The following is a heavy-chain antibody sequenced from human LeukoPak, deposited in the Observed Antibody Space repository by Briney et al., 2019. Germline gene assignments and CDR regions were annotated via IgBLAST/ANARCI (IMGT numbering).Heavy chain of an antibody. Sequence: GASVKVSCKASGYTFTSYGISWVRQAPGQGLEWMGWISAYNGNTNYAQKLQGRVTMTTDTSTSTAYMELGSLRSDDTAVYYCARDVYDSSGYYYNFKFDYWGQGTLVTVSS. CDR2: ISAYNGNT. CDR1: GYTFTSYG. V-gene: IGHV1-18*01. CDR3: ARDVYDSSGYYYNFKFDY. J-gene: IGHJ4*02. D-gene: IGHD3-22*01.